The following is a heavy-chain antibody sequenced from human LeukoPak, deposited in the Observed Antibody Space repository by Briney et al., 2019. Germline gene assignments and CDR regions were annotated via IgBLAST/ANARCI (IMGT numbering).Heavy chain of an antibody. V-gene: IGHV3-23*01. CDR1: GFTFSSYA. D-gene: IGHD2-21*02. CDR3: ALGTAIHKFDY. Sequence: GGSLRLSCAASGFTFSSYAMSWVRQAPGKGLEWVSAISSSGGSTYYADSVKGRFTISRDNSKNTLYLQMNSLRAEDTAVYYCALGTAIHKFDYWGQGTLVTVSS. CDR2: ISSSGGST. J-gene: IGHJ4*02.